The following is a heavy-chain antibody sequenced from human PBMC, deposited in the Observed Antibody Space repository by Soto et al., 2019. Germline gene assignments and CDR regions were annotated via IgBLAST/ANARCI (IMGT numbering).Heavy chain of an antibody. CDR2: IIPIFGTT. CDR3: ARAGRRDYDMSGYGTLHFDY. V-gene: IGHV1-69*13. J-gene: IGHJ4*02. CDR1: GGTFSNYA. D-gene: IGHD3-22*01. Sequence: GASVKVSCKASGGTFSNYAISWVRQAPGQGLEWMGGIIPIFGTTNYAQKFQGRVTITADESTSTAYMELSSLRSEDTAVFYGARAGRRDYDMSGYGTLHFDYWGQGTLVTVS.